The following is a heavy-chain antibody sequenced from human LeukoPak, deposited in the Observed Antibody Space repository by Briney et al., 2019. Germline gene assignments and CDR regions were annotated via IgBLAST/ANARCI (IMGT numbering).Heavy chain of an antibody. Sequence: GGSLRLSCAASGFTFSSYSMNWVRQAPGKGLEWVSSISSSSSYIYYADSVKGRFTISRDNAKNSLYLQMNSLRAEDTAVYYCARDLLDGKLHYDFWSGYYGSSYWFDPWGQGTLVTVSS. CDR2: ISSSSSYI. J-gene: IGHJ5*02. CDR1: GFTFSSYS. V-gene: IGHV3-21*01. CDR3: ARDLLDGKLHYDFWSGYYGSSYWFDP. D-gene: IGHD3-3*01.